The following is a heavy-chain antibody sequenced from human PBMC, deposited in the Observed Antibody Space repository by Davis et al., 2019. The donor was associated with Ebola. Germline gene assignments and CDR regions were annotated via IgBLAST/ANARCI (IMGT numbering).Heavy chain of an antibody. Sequence: AASVKVSCKASGYTFTSYGITWVRQAPGQGLEWMGWISAYNGNTNYAQKLQGRVTMTTDTSTSTAYMELRSLRSDDTAVYYCARDISQLLYGDWFDPWGQGTLVTVSS. CDR2: ISAYNGNT. D-gene: IGHD2-2*02. J-gene: IGHJ5*02. V-gene: IGHV1-18*01. CDR3: ARDISQLLYGDWFDP. CDR1: GYTFTSYG.